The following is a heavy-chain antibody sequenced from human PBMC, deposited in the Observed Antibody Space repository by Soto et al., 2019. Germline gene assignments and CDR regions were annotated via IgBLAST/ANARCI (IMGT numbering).Heavy chain of an antibody. CDR3: ASLDYYDSSGYKTSPLFDY. CDR2: IYYSGST. CDR1: GGSVSSGSYY. V-gene: IGHV4-61*01. J-gene: IGHJ4*02. D-gene: IGHD3-22*01. Sequence: PSETLSLTCTVSGGSVSSGSYYWSWIRQPPGKGLEWIGYIYYSGSTNYNPSLKSRVTISVDTSKNQFSLKLSSVTAADTAVYYCASLDYYDSSGYKTSPLFDYWGQGTLVTVS.